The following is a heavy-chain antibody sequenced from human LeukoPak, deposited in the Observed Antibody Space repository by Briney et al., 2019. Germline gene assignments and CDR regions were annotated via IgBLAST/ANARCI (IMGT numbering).Heavy chain of an antibody. Sequence: PSETLSLTCTVSGGSISSYYWSWIRQTPGKGLEWIGYIYYSGSTNYNPSLKSRVTISVDTSKNQFSLKLSSVTAADTAVYYCASLHDFWSPFDPWGQGTLVTVSS. D-gene: IGHD3-3*01. V-gene: IGHV4-59*01. CDR3: ASLHDFWSPFDP. J-gene: IGHJ5*02. CDR1: GGSISSYY. CDR2: IYYSGST.